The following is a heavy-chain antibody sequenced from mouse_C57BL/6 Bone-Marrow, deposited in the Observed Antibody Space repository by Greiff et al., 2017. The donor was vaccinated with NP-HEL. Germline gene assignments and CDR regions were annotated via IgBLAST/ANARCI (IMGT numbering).Heavy chain of an antibody. CDR2: IYPGSGST. J-gene: IGHJ4*01. Sequence: QVQLKQPGAELVKPGASVKMSCKASGYTFTSYWITWVKQRPGQGLEWIGDIYPGSGSTNYNEKFKSKATLTVDTSSSTAYMQLSSLTSEDSAVYYCARKRTGYYAMDYWGQGTSVTVSS. V-gene: IGHV1-55*01. CDR1: GYTFTSYW. CDR3: ARKRTGYYAMDY.